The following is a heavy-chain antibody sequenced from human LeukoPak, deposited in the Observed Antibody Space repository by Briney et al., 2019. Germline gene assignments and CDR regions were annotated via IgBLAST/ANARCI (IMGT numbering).Heavy chain of an antibody. CDR3: ARIDYGDYVGYYYMDV. CDR1: GDSISSSDYY. Sequence: SETLSLTCSVSGDSISSSDYYWGWIRQPPGKGLEWIGSIHYTGRTYYNPSLKSRVTISVDTSMNQFSLKLNSVSAADTAVYYCARIDYGDYVGYYYMDVWGKGTTVTVS. CDR2: IHYTGRT. D-gene: IGHD4-17*01. J-gene: IGHJ6*03. V-gene: IGHV4-39*01.